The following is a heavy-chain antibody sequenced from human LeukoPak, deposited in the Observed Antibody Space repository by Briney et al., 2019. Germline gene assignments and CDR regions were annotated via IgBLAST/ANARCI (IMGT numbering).Heavy chain of an antibody. CDR2: IKRTTDGGTT. V-gene: IGHV3-15*01. Sequence: GGSLRLSCAASGFIFSNAWMTWVRQGPGKGLEWGGRIKRTTDGGTTDYATPVKGRFIISRDDSKNTLYLQMNALKTEDTAVYYCSTDNDYGDYGLDYWGRGTLVTVSS. D-gene: IGHD4-17*01. CDR1: GFIFSNAW. J-gene: IGHJ4*02. CDR3: STDNDYGDYGLDY.